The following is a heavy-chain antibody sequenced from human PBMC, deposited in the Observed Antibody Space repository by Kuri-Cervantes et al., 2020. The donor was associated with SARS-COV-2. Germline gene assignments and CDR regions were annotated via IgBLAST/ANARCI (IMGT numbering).Heavy chain of an antibody. D-gene: IGHD2-2*01. Sequence: ASVKVSCKVSGYTLTELSMHWVRQAPGKGLEWMGGFDPEDGETIYAQKFQGRVTMTEDTSTDTAYMELSSLRSEDTAVYYCASPYCSSTSCYSAIDAFDIWGQGTMVTVSS. J-gene: IGHJ3*02. CDR1: GYTLTELS. V-gene: IGHV1-24*01. CDR3: ASPYCSSTSCYSAIDAFDI. CDR2: FDPEDGET.